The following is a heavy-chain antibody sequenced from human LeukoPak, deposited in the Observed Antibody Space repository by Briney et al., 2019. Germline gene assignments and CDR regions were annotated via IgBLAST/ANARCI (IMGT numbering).Heavy chain of an antibody. CDR2: MNPNSGNT. CDR3: AREGGSIDWFDP. V-gene: IGHV1-8*02. J-gene: IGHJ5*02. Sequence: ASVKVSCKASGYTFTSYGISWVRQATGQGLEWMGWMNPNSGNTGYAQKFQGRVTMTRNTSISTAYMELSSLRSEDTAVYYCAREGGSIDWFDPWGQGTLVTVSS. D-gene: IGHD3-16*01. CDR1: GYTFTSYG.